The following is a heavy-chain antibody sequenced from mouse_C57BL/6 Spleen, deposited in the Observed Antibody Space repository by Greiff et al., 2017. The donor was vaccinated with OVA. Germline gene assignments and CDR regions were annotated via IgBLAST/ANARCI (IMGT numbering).Heavy chain of an antibody. CDR1: GYTFTDHT. Sequence: AAGELVKPGASQHISCKVSGYTFTDHTIHWMKQRPEQGLEWIGYIYPRDGSTKYNEKFKGKATLTEDKSSSTAYMQHNSRTSEDSAVYFCARGLYCGSSYFDYWGKGTTLTVSS. D-gene: IGHD1-1*01. J-gene: IGHJ2*01. V-gene: IGHV1-78*01. CDR3: ARGLYCGSSYFDY. CDR2: IYPRDGST.